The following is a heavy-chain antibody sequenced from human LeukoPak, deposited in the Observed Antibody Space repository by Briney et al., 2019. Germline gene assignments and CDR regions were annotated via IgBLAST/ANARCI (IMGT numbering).Heavy chain of an antibody. V-gene: IGHV3-30-3*01. Sequence: GGSLRLSCAASGFTFSSYAMHWVRQAPGKGLEWLAVISYDGSNKYYADSVKGRFTISRDNSKNTLYLQMNSLRAEDTAVYYCARDGRLQYSSSPSGYFDYWGQGTLVTVSS. J-gene: IGHJ4*02. CDR2: ISYDGSNK. CDR3: ARDGRLQYSSSPSGYFDY. D-gene: IGHD6-6*01. CDR1: GFTFSSYA.